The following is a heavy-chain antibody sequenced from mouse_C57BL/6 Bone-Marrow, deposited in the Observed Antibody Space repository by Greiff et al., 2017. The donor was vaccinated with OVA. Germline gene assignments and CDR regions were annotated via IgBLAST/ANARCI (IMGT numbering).Heavy chain of an antibody. D-gene: IGHD1-2*01. CDR2: IDPGDGET. CDR3: GSGVLRRGAMDY. V-gene: IGHV14-2*01. J-gene: IGHJ4*01. Sequence: VQLKESGAELAKPGASVKLSCTASGFNIKDYYMHWVKQRTEQGLEWIGRIDPGDGETKYAPKFKGKATITADTSSNTAYLQLSILTSEDTAVYYCGSGVLRRGAMDYWGQGTSVTVSS. CDR1: GFNIKDYY.